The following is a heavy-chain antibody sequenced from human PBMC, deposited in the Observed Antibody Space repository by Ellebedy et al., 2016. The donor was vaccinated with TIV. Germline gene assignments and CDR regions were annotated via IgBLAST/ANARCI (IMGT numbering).Heavy chain of an antibody. J-gene: IGHJ6*03. Sequence: ASVKVSXXASGYIFTDYYMHWVRQAPGQGLEWMGWVNPNSGGTDYAQKFQGRVTMTSDTSVRTAYMELRSLRSDDTAVYYCARDPTLWRIGGATPHYMDVWGKGTTVTVSS. CDR2: VNPNSGGT. CDR1: GYIFTDYY. V-gene: IGHV1-2*02. CDR3: ARDPTLWRIGGATPHYMDV. D-gene: IGHD1-26*01.